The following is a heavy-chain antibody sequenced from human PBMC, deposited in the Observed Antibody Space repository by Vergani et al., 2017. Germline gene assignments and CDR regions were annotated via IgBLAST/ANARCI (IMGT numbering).Heavy chain of an antibody. V-gene: IGHV3-30*02. CDR3: AKDFQSVVPAAMGVLYFDY. CDR1: GFTFSSYS. Sequence: QVQLVESGGGVVQPGGSLRLSCAASGFTFSSYSMHWVRQAPGKGLEWVAFIRYDGSNKYYADSVKGRFTISRDNSKNTLYLQMNSLRAEDTAVYYCAKDFQSVVPAAMGVLYFDYWGQGTLVTVSS. D-gene: IGHD2-2*01. CDR2: IRYDGSNK. J-gene: IGHJ4*02.